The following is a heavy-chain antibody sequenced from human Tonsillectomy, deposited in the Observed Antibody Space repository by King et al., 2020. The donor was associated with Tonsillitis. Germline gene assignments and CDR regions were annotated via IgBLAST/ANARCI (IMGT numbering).Heavy chain of an antibody. D-gene: IGHD6-13*01. Sequence: VQLVESGAEVKKPGASVKVSCKASGYTFTGQYMHWVREAPGQGLEWMGWINPNSGGTDYAQKFQGRVSMTRDTSISTSYMELSGLTSDDTAVYYCARDSGSSWFRRQYYFDYWGQGTLVTASS. CDR3: ARDSGSSWFRRQYYFDY. CDR1: GYTFTGQY. J-gene: IGHJ4*02. CDR2: INPNSGGT. V-gene: IGHV1-2*02.